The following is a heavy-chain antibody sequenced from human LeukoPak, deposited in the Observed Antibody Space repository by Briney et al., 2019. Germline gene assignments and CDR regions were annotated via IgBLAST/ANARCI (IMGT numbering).Heavy chain of an antibody. CDR2: ISSTTTTI. J-gene: IGHJ3*02. CDR3: ARWGRDLDAFDI. V-gene: IGHV3-48*01. D-gene: IGHD3-16*01. Sequence: GTLRLSCAASGFTFSSYSMNWVRQAPGKGLEWLSYISSTTTTIYYADSVKGRFTISRDNSKNTLYLQMNSLRAEDTAVYYCARWGRDLDAFDIWGQGTMVTVSS. CDR1: GFTFSSYS.